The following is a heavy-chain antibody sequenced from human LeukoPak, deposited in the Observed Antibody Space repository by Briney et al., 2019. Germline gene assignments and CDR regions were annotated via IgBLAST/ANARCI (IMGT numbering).Heavy chain of an antibody. V-gene: IGHV3-74*01. Sequence: GGSLRLSCAASAFTVSSYWMHWVRQAPGKGLVWVSRINSDGSSTSYADSVKGRFTISRDNAKNTLYLQMNSLRAEDTAVYYCARRYCSSTSCPFQHWGQATLVTVSS. D-gene: IGHD2-2*01. CDR2: INSDGSST. J-gene: IGHJ1*01. CDR3: ARRYCSSTSCPFQH. CDR1: AFTVSSYW.